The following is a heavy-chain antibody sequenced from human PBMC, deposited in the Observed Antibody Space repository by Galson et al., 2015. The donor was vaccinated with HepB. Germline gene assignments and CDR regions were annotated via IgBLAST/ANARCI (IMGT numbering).Heavy chain of an antibody. Sequence: SVKVSCKASGYTFTSYAMNWVRQAPGQGLEWMGWINTNTGNPTYAQGFTGRFVFSLDTSVSTAYLQISSLKAEDTAVYYCARDCGATARIVNQPETNYGMDVWGQGTTVTVSS. D-gene: IGHD3-16*02. CDR1: GYTFTSYA. CDR3: ARDCGATARIVNQPETNYGMDV. J-gene: IGHJ6*02. CDR2: INTNTGNP. V-gene: IGHV7-4-1*02.